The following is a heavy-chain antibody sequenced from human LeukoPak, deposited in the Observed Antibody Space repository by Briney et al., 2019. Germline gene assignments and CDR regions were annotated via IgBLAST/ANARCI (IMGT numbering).Heavy chain of an antibody. CDR1: GFTFSSYW. CDR2: IKQDGSEK. CDR3: ARDHLVVVVPAADYYYYYGMDV. D-gene: IGHD2-2*01. Sequence: GGSLRLSCAASGFTFSSYWMSWVRQAPGKGLEWVANIKQDGSEKYYVDSVKGRFTISRDNAKNSLYLQMNSLRAEDTAVYYCARDHLVVVVPAADYYYYYGMDVWGQGTTVTVSS. V-gene: IGHV3-7*01. J-gene: IGHJ6*02.